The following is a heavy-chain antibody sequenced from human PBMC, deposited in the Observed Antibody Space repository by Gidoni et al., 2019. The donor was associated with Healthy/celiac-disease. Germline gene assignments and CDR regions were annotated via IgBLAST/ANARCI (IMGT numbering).Heavy chain of an antibody. CDR1: GGSISSGSYY. J-gene: IGHJ4*02. CDR3: ARASGGNSLDY. D-gene: IGHD2-15*01. Sequence: QVQLQESGPGLVKPSQTLSLTCTVSGGSISSGSYYWSWIRQPAGKGLEWIGRIYTSGSPNYNPALKSRVTISVDTSKNQFSLKLSSVTAADTAVYYCARASGGNSLDYWGQGTLVTVSS. CDR2: IYTSGSP. V-gene: IGHV4-61*02.